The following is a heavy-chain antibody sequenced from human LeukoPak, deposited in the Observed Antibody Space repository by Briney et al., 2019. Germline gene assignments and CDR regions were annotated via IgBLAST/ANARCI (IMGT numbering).Heavy chain of an antibody. CDR2: IRYDGSNK. D-gene: IGHD4-17*01. J-gene: IGHJ5*01. V-gene: IGHV3-30*02. CDR3: AKDRGDYTDWLDP. CDR1: GFTFTAYA. Sequence: GGSLRLSCAASGFTFTAYAMSWFRQTPGKGLEWVAFIRYDGSNKYYADSVKGRFTISRDNSKNTLYLLMNSPRPEDTAVYYCAKDRGDYTDWLDPWGQGTLVTVSS.